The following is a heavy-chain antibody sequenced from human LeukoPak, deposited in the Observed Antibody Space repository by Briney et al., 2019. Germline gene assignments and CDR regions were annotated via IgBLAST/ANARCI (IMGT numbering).Heavy chain of an antibody. J-gene: IGHJ5*02. V-gene: IGHV4-38-2*01. Sequence: SETLSLTCAVSGYSISSGYYWGWIRQPPGKGLEWIGSIYHSGSTYYNPSLKSRVTISVDTSKNQFSLKLSSVTAADTAVYYCARRKDFWSGYYSWGQGTLATVSS. CDR2: IYHSGST. D-gene: IGHD3-3*01. CDR3: ARRKDFWSGYYS. CDR1: GYSISSGYY.